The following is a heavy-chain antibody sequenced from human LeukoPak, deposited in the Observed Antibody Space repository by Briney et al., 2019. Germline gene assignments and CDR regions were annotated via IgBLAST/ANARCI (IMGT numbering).Heavy chain of an antibody. V-gene: IGHV4-34*01. J-gene: IGHJ3*02. CDR2: INHSGST. CDR1: GGSFSGYY. CDR3: ARDNRRTTDAFDI. Sequence: SETLSLTCAVYGGSFSGYYWSWIRQPPGKGLEWIGEINHSGSTNYNPSLKSRVTVSVDTSKNQFSLKLSSVTAADTAVYYCARDNRRTTDAFDIWGQGTMVTVSS. D-gene: IGHD1-1*01.